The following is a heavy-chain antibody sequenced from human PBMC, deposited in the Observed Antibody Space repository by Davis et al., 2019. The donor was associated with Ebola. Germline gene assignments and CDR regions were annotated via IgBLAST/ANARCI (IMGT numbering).Heavy chain of an antibody. D-gene: IGHD3-3*01. V-gene: IGHV3-11*06. Sequence: PGGSLRLSCAASGFTFSDYYMSWIRQAPGKGLEWVSYISSSSSYTNYADSVKGRFTISRDNAKNSLYLQMNSLRAEDTAVYYCARSPSSRSPYYDFWSGYYTPLQEYWFDPWGQGTLVTVSS. CDR1: GFTFSDYY. CDR2: ISSSSSYT. CDR3: ARSPSSRSPYYDFWSGYYTPLQEYWFDP. J-gene: IGHJ5*02.